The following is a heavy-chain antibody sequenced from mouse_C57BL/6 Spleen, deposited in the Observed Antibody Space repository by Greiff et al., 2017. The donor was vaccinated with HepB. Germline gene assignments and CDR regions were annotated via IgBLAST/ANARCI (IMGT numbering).Heavy chain of an antibody. V-gene: IGHV5-6*01. CDR2: ISSGGSYT. J-gene: IGHJ2*01. CDR1: GFTFSSYG. CDR3: ARQEITTVAWDY. D-gene: IGHD1-1*01. Sequence: EVKLMESGGDLVKPGGSLKLSCAASGFTFSSYGMSWVRQTPDKRLEWVATISSGGSYTYYPDSVKGRFTISRDNAKNTLYLQMSSLKSEDTAMYYCARQEITTVAWDYWGQGTTLTVSS.